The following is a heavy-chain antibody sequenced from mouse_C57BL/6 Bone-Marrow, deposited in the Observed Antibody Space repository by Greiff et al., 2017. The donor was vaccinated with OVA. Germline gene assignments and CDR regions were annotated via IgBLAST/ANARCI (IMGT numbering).Heavy chain of an antibody. CDR2: ISSGSSTI. J-gene: IGHJ4*01. CDR1: GFTFSDYG. CDR3: ARLYAMDY. V-gene: IGHV5-17*01. Sequence: EVKLMESGGGLVKPGGSLKLSCAASGFTFSDYGMHWVRQAPEKGLEWVAYISSGSSTIYYADTVKGRFTISRDNAKNTLVLQMTSLRSEDTAMYYGARLYAMDYWDQGTSVTVSS.